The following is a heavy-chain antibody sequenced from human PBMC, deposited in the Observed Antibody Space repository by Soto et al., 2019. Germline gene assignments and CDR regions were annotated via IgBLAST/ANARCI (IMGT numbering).Heavy chain of an antibody. D-gene: IGHD6-13*01. CDR2: ISSNGGST. CDR1: GFTFSSYA. V-gene: IGHV3-64*01. J-gene: IGHJ4*02. Sequence: EVQLVESGGGLVQPGGSLRLSCAASGFTFSSYAMHWVRQAPGKGLEYVSAISSNGGSTYYANSVKGRSTISRDKSKNTLYLQMSSLRAEDMAVYYCARQSYSSYYFDYWGQGTLVTVSS. CDR3: ARQSYSSYYFDY.